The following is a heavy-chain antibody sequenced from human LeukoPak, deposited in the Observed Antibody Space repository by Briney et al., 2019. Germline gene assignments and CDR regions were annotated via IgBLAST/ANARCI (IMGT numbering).Heavy chain of an antibody. J-gene: IGHJ4*02. CDR3: ARTGYSSSWYPFDY. CDR2: IRQDGSEK. CDR1: GFTLSSYW. V-gene: IGHV3-7*01. Sequence: VWSLRLSCAASGFTLSSYWMSWVRQAPGKGLEWVANIRQDGSEKYYVDSVKGRFTISRDHGKNSLYLQMNSLRAEDTAVYYCARTGYSSSWYPFDYWGQGTLVTVSS. D-gene: IGHD6-13*01.